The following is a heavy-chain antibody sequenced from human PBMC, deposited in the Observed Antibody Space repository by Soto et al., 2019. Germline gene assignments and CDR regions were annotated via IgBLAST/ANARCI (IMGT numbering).Heavy chain of an antibody. J-gene: IGHJ5*02. CDR1: GLAVSTDY. CDR3: AVYAARHWFGP. D-gene: IGHD6-6*01. Sequence: EVHLVESGGDLVQPGGSLRLSCAASGLAVSTDYMTWVRQAPGKGLEWVSLIYVGGGTYYADSVKGRFIISRDNSNSTLYLQMNSLRAEDTAVYYCAVYAARHWFGPWGQGTLVTVSS. CDR2: IYVGGGT. V-gene: IGHV3-66*01.